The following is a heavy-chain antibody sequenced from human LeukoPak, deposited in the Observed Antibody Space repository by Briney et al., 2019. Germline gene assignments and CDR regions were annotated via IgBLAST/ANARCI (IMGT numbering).Heavy chain of an antibody. CDR3: SKKGQNEYYGKPD. CDR1: GFTFRSYA. V-gene: IGHV3-23*01. Sequence: GRSLRLSCAASGFTFRSYAMHWVRQAPGKGLECVASISRNSGDYTLYAASVKGRFTISRDNSRSTLYLQMNSLRAEDTAVYYCSKKGQNEYYGKPDWGQGTLVTVSS. J-gene: IGHJ4*02. D-gene: IGHD4-17*01. CDR2: ISRNSGDYT.